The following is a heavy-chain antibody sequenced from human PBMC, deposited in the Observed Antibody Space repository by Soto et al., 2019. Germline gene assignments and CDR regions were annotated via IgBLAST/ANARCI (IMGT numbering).Heavy chain of an antibody. Sequence: EVQLVESGGGMVQPGGSLRVSCAASGFTLSSYSMHWVRQAPGKGLEWVSYISGSGGNIYYADSVKGRFTISRDNAKNTLSGQMNSLRDEDTAVYFCARETGLRSSGWAYYFVFWGQGTRVTVSS. CDR1: GFTLSSYS. V-gene: IGHV3-48*02. D-gene: IGHD6-19*01. J-gene: IGHJ4*02. CDR3: ARETGLRSSGWAYYFVF. CDR2: ISGSGGNI.